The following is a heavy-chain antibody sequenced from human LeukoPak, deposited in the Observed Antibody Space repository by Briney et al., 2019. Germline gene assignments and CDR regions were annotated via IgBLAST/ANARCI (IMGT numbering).Heavy chain of an antibody. V-gene: IGHV3-7*03. CDR3: AKVPGRGYSYVGLFDY. J-gene: IGHJ4*02. CDR2: IKQDGSEK. D-gene: IGHD5-18*01. Sequence: GGSLRLSCAASGFTFSSYWMSWVRQAPGKGLEWVANIKQDGSEKYYVDSVKGRFTISRDNAKNSLYLQMNSLRAEDTAVYYCAKVPGRGYSYVGLFDYWGQGTLVTVSS. CDR1: GFTFSSYW.